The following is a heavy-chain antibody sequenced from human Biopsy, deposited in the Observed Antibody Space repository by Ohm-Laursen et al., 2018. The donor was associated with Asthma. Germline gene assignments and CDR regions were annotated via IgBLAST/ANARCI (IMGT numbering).Heavy chain of an antibody. J-gene: IGHJ4*02. V-gene: IGHV3-30*03. D-gene: IGHD3-3*01. CDR1: GFSFGSFG. CDR2: ISFDGRYE. Sequence: SLRLSCSASGFSFGSFGMHWVRQVPGKGPEWVALISFDGRYEYYADSVKGRFTISRDNPMKRLYLQMSSLTAEDTAVYYCASRGGDFWSGYYMDYWGQGTLVTVPS. CDR3: ASRGGDFWSGYYMDY.